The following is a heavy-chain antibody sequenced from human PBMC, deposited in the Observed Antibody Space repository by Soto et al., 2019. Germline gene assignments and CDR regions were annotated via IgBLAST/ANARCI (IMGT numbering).Heavy chain of an antibody. CDR1: GFTFSTYW. CDR2: INNVGSNT. V-gene: IGHV3-74*01. CDR3: ARDPLIGTTDYGLDV. Sequence: EVQLVESGGGLVQPGGSLRLSCAASGFTFSTYWMHWVRQPPGKGLVWVSRINNVGSNTAYAGSVKGRFTISRDNAQSTLYLQMNSLRAEDTAVYYCARDPLIGTTDYGLDVWGQGTTVSVSS. D-gene: IGHD1-7*01. J-gene: IGHJ6*02.